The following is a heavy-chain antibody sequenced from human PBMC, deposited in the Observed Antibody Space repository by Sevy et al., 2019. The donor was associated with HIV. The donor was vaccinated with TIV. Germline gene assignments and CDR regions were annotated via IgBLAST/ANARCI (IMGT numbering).Heavy chain of an antibody. CDR3: ATRAGMAAAGRVFDY. D-gene: IGHD6-13*01. J-gene: IGHJ4*02. V-gene: IGHV3-72*01. CDR1: GFTFSDHY. Sequence: GGSLRLSCAASGFTFSDHYMEWVRQAPGKGLEWVGRIRNKADSYTTEDAASVKGRFTIARDDSKNSLHLLMNSLKTEDTAVYYGATRAGMAAAGRVFDYWGQGTLVTVSS. CDR2: IRNKADSYTT.